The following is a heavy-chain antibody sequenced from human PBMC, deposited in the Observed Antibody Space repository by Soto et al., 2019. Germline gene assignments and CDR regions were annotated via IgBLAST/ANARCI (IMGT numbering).Heavy chain of an antibody. CDR1: GSPISDNY. V-gene: IGHV4-59*08. CDR3: ARHFSVDYFDY. CDR2: IYYTGTT. J-gene: IGHJ4*02. Sequence: SETLSLTCTVSGSPISDNYWSWFRQAPGQGLGWVGYIYYTGTTTYNPSVKSRVAISVDTCRTQFSLILSSVTAADTAVYYCARHFSVDYFDYWGQGALVTVSS.